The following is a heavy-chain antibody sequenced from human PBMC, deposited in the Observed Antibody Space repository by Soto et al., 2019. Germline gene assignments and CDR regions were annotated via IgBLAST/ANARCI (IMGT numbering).Heavy chain of an antibody. V-gene: IGHV3-21*01. D-gene: IGHD3-10*01. CDR1: GFTFSSYS. CDR3: ARVGPPFLPHYYGSGNGMDV. CDR2: ISSSSSYI. Sequence: EVQLVESGGGLVKPGGSLRLSCAASGFTFSSYSMNWVRQAPGKGLEWVSSISSSSSYIYYADSVKGRFTISRDNAKNSLYLQMNSLRVEDTAVYYCARVGPPFLPHYYGSGNGMDVWGQGTTVTVSS. J-gene: IGHJ6*02.